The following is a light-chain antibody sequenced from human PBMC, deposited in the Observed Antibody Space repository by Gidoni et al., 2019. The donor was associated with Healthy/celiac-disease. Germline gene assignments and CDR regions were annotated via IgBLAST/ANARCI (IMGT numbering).Light chain of an antibody. CDR1: QSVSSN. V-gene: IGKV3-15*01. CDR2: GAS. J-gene: IGKJ4*01. CDR3: QQYNNWLT. Sequence: EKVMTQSPATLSMSPGERATLSCRASQSVSSNLAWYQQKPGQAPRLLIYGASTRATGIPARFSGSGSGTEFTLTISSLQSEDFAVCYCQQYNNWLTFGGGTKVEIK.